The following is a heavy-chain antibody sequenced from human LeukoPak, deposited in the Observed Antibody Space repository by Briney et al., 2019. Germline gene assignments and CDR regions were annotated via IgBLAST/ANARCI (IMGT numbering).Heavy chain of an antibody. CDR3: ARASCGADCYFES. CDR1: GGSISIYY. J-gene: IGHJ5*01. D-gene: IGHD2-21*02. CDR2: IDTSGNT. V-gene: IGHV4-4*07. Sequence: SETLSLTCTVSGGSISIYYWSWIRQPAGKGLEWIGRIDTSGNTNYKPSLKSRATMSVNTSKKQFSLNLSSVTAADTAVYCARASCGADCYFESWGQGILVTVSS.